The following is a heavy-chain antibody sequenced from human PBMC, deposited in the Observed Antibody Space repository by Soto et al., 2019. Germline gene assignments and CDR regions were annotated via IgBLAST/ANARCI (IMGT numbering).Heavy chain of an antibody. V-gene: IGHV1-58*01. J-gene: IGHJ3*02. CDR1: GFTFTSSA. Sequence: SVKVSCKASGFTFTSSAVQWVRQARGQRLEWIGWIVVGSGNTNYAQKFQERVTITRDMSTSTAYMELSSLRSEDTAVYYCAAWGGGYYNHDVFDIWGQGTMVTVSS. CDR2: IVVGSGNT. CDR3: AAWGGGYYNHDVFDI. D-gene: IGHD3-22*01.